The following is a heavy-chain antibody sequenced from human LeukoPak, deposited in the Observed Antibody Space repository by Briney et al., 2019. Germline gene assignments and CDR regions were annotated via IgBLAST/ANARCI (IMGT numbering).Heavy chain of an antibody. J-gene: IGHJ6*02. V-gene: IGHV1-8*01. D-gene: IGHD3-22*01. CDR3: ARGSRVVVVQTQIYYYYGMDV. CDR2: MNPNSGNT. CDR1: GYTFTSYD. Sequence: ASVKVSCKASGYTFTSYDINWVRQATGQGLEWVGWMNPNSGNTGYAQKFQGRVTMTRNTSISTAYMELSSLRSEDTAVYYCARGSRVVVVQTQIYYYYGMDVWGQGTTVTVSS.